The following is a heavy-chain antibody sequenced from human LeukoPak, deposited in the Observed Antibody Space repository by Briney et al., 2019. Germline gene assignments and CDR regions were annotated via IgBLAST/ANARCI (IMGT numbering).Heavy chain of an antibody. D-gene: IGHD1-26*01. J-gene: IGHJ3*02. Sequence: GGSLRLSCAASGFTFSSYGMHWVRQAPGKGLEWVAVISYDGSNKYYADSVKGRFAISRDNSKNTLYLQMNSLRAEDTAVYYCARGGSYLSAFDIWGQGTMVTVSS. CDR2: ISYDGSNK. V-gene: IGHV3-30*03. CDR3: ARGGSYLSAFDI. CDR1: GFTFSSYG.